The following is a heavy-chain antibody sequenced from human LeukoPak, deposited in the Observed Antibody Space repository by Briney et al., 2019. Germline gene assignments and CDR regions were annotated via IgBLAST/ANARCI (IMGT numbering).Heavy chain of an antibody. CDR2: IYENGGTT. CDR1: GFTFRSHA. CDR3: ARGTSGTFKSFDY. J-gene: IGHJ4*02. Sequence: GGSLRLSCVGSGFTFRSHAMSWVRQAPEKGLEFVSGIYENGGTTYYADSVKGRFTISRDNSNNTLYLQINSLRAEDTAVYYCARGTSGTFKSFDYWGQGTLVTVSS. D-gene: IGHD1-26*01. V-gene: IGHV3-23*01.